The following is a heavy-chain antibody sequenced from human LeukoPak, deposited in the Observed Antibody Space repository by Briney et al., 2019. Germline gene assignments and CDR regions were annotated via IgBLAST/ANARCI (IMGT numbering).Heavy chain of an antibody. J-gene: IGHJ5*02. Sequence: SETLPLTCAVYGGSFSGYYWSWIRQPPGKGLEWIGEINHSGSTNYNPSLKSRVTISVDTSKNQFSLKLSSVTAADTAVYYCARHRPDFRSKGGRNWFDPWGQGTLVTVSS. D-gene: IGHD3-3*01. CDR2: INHSGST. CDR3: ARHRPDFRSKGGRNWFDP. V-gene: IGHV4-34*01. CDR1: GGSFSGYY.